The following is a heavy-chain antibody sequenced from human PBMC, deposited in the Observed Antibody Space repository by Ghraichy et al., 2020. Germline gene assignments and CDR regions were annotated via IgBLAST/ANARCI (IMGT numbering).Heavy chain of an antibody. CDR3: ARVLITRRFLEWFTNGVVNYYGMDV. CDR1: GFTFSSYS. CDR2: ISSSSSYI. Sequence: LSLTCAASGFTFSSYSMNWVRQAPGKGLEWVSSISSSSSYIYYADSVKGRFTISRDNAKNSLYLQMNSLRAEDTAVYYCARVLITRRFLEWFTNGVVNYYGMDVWGQGTTVTVSS. J-gene: IGHJ6*02. V-gene: IGHV3-21*01. D-gene: IGHD3-3*01.